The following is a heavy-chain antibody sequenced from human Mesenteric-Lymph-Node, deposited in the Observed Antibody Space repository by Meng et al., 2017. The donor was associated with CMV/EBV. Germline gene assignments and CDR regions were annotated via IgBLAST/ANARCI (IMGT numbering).Heavy chain of an antibody. D-gene: IGHD2-2*01. V-gene: IGHV3-23*03. CDR1: GFTFRSYA. Sequence: GESLKISCAASGFTFRSYAMSWVRQAPGKGLEWVSVIYSDGGSTYYADSVKGRFTISRDNSKNTLYLEMNSLRAEDTAVYYCAKDRCSTTSCYDNYPNLGDYFDSWGQGILVTVSS. J-gene: IGHJ4*02. CDR3: AKDRCSTTSCYDNYPNLGDYFDS. CDR2: IYSDGGST.